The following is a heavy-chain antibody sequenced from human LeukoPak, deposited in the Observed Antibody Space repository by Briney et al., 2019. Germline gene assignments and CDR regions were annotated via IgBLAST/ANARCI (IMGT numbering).Heavy chain of an antibody. CDR3: AKLSRGYSGYDPYRADY. V-gene: IGHV4-59*08. CDR1: GGSLSSYY. CDR2: IYYSGST. Sequence: SETLSLTCAVYGGSLSSYYWSWIRQPPGKGLEWIGYIYYSGSTNYNPSLKSRVTISVDTSKNQFSLKLSSVTAADTAVYYCAKLSRGYSGYDPYRADYWDQGTLVTVSS. J-gene: IGHJ4*02. D-gene: IGHD5-12*01.